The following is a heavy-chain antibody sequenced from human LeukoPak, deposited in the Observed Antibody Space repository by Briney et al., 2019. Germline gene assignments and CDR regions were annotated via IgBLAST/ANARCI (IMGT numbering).Heavy chain of an antibody. J-gene: IGHJ2*01. CDR3: AKDGKWLGYFDL. D-gene: IGHD6-19*01. CDR1: GFTFDDYA. V-gene: IGHV3-9*01. CDR2: ISWNSGSI. Sequence: PGGSLRLSCAASGFTFDDYAMHWVRQAPGKGLEWVSGISWNSGSIGYADSVKGRFTISRDNAKNSLYLQMNSLRAEDTALYYCAKDGKWLGYFDLWGRGTLVTVSS.